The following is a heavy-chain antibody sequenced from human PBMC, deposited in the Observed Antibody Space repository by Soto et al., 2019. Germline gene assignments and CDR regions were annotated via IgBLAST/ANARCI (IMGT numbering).Heavy chain of an antibody. CDR1: GGSISSGGYY. CDR2: IYYSGST. J-gene: IGHJ5*02. CDR3: ARDNGGWFDP. D-gene: IGHD4-17*01. V-gene: IGHV4-31*03. Sequence: SETLSLTCTVSGGSISSGGYYWSWIRQHPWKGLEWIGYIYYSGSTYYNPSLKSRVTISVDTPKNQFSLKLSSVTAADTAVYYCARDNGGWFDPWGQGTLVTVSS.